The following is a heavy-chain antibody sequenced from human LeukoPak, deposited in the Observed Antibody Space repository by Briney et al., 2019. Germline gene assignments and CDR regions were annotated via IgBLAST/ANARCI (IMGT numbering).Heavy chain of an antibody. CDR3: AKGLGDYDDFRLGF. CDR1: IFSLSTFG. V-gene: IGHV3-30*02. D-gene: IGHD4-17*01. J-gene: IGHJ4*02. Sequence: VGALRLSCAASIFSLSTFGFHWVRQAPGKGLEWVAFIPYDGSDKYYADSVKGRFTVSRDNSKNTLYLHMNSLRVEDTAVYYCAKGLGDYDDFRLGFWGQGTLVTVSS. CDR2: IPYDGSDK.